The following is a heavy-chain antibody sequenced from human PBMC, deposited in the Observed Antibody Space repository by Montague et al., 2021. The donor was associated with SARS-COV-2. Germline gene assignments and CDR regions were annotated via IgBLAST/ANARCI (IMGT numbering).Heavy chain of an antibody. CDR1: GGSFSGDGSFSGYY. Sequence: SETLSLTCAVYGGSFSGDGSFSGYYWSWIRQPPGKGLEWIGEINPGGTTNYNPSLTSRVIISVDTSKTQLSLKLRSVTAADTAVYYCARAIQTTPLMVVIAIPRPFYYFDYWGQGTLVTVSS. CDR3: ARAIQTTPLMVVIAIPRPFYYFDY. V-gene: IGHV4-34*01. CDR2: INPGGTT. D-gene: IGHD2-21*01. J-gene: IGHJ4*02.